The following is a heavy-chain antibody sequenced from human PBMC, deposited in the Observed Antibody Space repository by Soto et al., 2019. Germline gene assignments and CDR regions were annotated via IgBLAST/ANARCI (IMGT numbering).Heavy chain of an antibody. CDR2: IYRSGAT. D-gene: IGHD3-10*01. CDR3: ARDSGMIRGSYGVDV. J-gene: IGHJ6*02. V-gene: IGHV3-53*01. CDR1: GFTVTSNY. Sequence: PGGSLRLSCAASGFTVTSNYLTWVRQAPGKGLEWVSVIYRSGATYYPDSVRGRFTASRDYSHNTLYLQMDSLRVEDTAVYYCARDSGMIRGSYGVDVWGPGTTVPVSS.